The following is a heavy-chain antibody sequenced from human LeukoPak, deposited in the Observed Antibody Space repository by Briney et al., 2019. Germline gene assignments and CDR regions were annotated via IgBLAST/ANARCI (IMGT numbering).Heavy chain of an antibody. J-gene: IGHJ5*02. CDR1: GYTFTGYY. CDR2: INPNSGGT. V-gene: IGHV1-2*02. D-gene: IGHD3-9*01. CDR3: ARAPVNYDILTGYYPEPNWFDP. Sequence: ASVKVSCKASGYTFTGYYMHWVRQAPGQGLEWMGWINPNSGGTNYAQKFQGRVTMTRDTSISTAYMELSRLRSDDTAVYYCARAPVNYDILTGYYPEPNWFDPWGQGTLVTVSS.